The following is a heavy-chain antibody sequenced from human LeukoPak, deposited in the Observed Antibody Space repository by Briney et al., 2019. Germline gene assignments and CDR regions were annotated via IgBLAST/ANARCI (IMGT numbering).Heavy chain of an antibody. CDR1: GFTFSINS. V-gene: IGHV3-30*18. CDR2: ISYDGSNK. J-gene: IGHJ3*02. CDR3: ANFYGLYDSLTGYSAGDAFDI. D-gene: IGHD3-9*01. Sequence: GGTLRLSCSASGFTFSINSMHWVRQAPGKGLEWGAVISYDGSNKYYADFVKGRFITSRDNSKNTLYLQMNSLTAEATAVYSCANFYGLYDSLTGYSAGDAFDIWGQGTMVTVSS.